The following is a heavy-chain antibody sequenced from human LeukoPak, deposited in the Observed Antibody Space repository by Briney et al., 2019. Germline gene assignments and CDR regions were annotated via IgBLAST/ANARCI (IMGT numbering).Heavy chain of an antibody. D-gene: IGHD2-15*01. V-gene: IGHV3-66*01. CDR3: ARGYCSGGSCYPYYFDY. J-gene: IGHJ4*02. CDR2: IYSGGST. CDR1: GFTVSSNR. Sequence: GGSLRLSCAASGFTVSSNRMSWVRQAPGKGLEWVSVIYSGGSTYYADSVKGRFTISRDNSKNTLYLQMNSLRAEDTAVYYCARGYCSGGSCYPYYFDYWGQGTLVTVSS.